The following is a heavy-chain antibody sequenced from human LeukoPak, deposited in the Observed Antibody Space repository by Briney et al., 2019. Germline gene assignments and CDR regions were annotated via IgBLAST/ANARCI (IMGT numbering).Heavy chain of an antibody. V-gene: IGHV3-23*01. CDR2: LIENGATT. Sequence: GGSLRLSCAASGFTFRSHAMSWVRQAPGKGLQFVSGLIENGATTYYADSVKGRFTISRDNSKNMVYLQMNSLRADDTAVYYCAKSVVVITFRFDDWGQGALVTVSS. CDR1: GFTFRSHA. J-gene: IGHJ4*02. CDR3: AKSVVVITFRFDD. D-gene: IGHD2-15*01.